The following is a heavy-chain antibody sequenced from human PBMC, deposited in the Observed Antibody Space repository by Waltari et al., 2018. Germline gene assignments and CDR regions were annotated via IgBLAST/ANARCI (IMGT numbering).Heavy chain of an antibody. D-gene: IGHD5-18*01. Sequence: EVQLLESGGGLVQPGGSLRLSCAASGFSFRDQYMDWVRQAPGKGLEWVGRSRNKTRSYTTEYAASVKGRFTISRDDSKNSVYLQMNSLNSEDTAVYYCSSGIQGSIFNYWGQGTLVTVSS. J-gene: IGHJ4*02. V-gene: IGHV3-72*01. CDR1: GFSFRDQY. CDR3: SSGIQGSIFNY. CDR2: SRNKTRSYTT.